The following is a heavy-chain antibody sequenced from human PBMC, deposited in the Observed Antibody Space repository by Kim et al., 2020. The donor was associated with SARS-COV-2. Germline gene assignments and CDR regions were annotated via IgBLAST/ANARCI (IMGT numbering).Heavy chain of an antibody. Sequence: GGSLRLSCAASGFTFSSYEMNWVRQAPGKGLEWVSYISSSGSTIYYADSVKGRFTISRDNAKNSLYLQMNSLRAEDTAVYYCARLPNLRDYYYYGMDVWGQGTTVTVSS. CDR2: ISSSGSTI. CDR1: GFTFSSYE. J-gene: IGHJ6*02. V-gene: IGHV3-48*03. CDR3: ARLPNLRDYYYYGMDV.